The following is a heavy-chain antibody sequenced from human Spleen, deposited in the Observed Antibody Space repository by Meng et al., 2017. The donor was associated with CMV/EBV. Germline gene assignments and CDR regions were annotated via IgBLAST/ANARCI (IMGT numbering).Heavy chain of an antibody. D-gene: IGHD1-1*01. V-gene: IGHV1-69*05. CDR2: TNPVLGTT. Sequence: SRDTFSIYAFSWMRRARGQGLEWLGGTNPVLGTTNYAQRFQGRVTITTDESMNTVYMELSSLRSEDTAVYYCARGVPIVSTGTKFDYWGQRTLVTVSS. CDR3: ARGVPIVSTGTKFDY. CDR1: RDTFSIYA. J-gene: IGHJ4*02.